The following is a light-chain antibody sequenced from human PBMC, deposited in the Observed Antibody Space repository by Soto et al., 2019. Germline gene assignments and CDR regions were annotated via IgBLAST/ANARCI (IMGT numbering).Light chain of an antibody. CDR2: GYN. Sequence: QYVLTQPPSAYGTPGQRVTISCSGSSSNIGSNTVNWYQQLPGTAPKLLTYGYNQRPSGVPDRISGSKSGTSASLAISGLQSEDEADYFCAAWDDSLKGPVFGGGTKLTVL. J-gene: IGLJ3*02. CDR1: SSNIGSNT. CDR3: AAWDDSLKGPV. V-gene: IGLV1-44*01.